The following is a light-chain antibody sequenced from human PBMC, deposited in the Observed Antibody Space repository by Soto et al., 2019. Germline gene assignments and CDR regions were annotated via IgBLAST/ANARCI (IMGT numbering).Light chain of an antibody. CDR3: LQDYTYPWT. CDR1: QDIGND. Sequence: IQMTQSPSSLSASVRDRATITCRASQDIGNDLGWYQQKPGKAPNLLIYAASSLRSGVPSRFSGSGSGTHFTLTINSLQAEDSATYFCLQDYTYPWTFGQGTKVEIK. V-gene: IGKV1-6*02. J-gene: IGKJ1*01. CDR2: AAS.